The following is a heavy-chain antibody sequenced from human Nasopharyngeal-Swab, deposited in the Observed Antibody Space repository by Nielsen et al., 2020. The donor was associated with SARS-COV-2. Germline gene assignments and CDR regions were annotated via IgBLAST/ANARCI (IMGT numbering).Heavy chain of an antibody. J-gene: IGHJ6*03. CDR1: GGSVSSGSYY. CDR2: IYYSGST. V-gene: IGHV4-61*01. Sequence: GSLRLSCTVSGGSVSSGSYYWSWIRQPPGKGLEWIGYIYYSGSTNYNPSLKSRVTISVDTSKNQFSLKLSSVTAADTAVYYCARVLKYDCWSGYYTGGDYYYMDVWGKGTTVTVSS. D-gene: IGHD3-3*01. CDR3: ARVLKYDCWSGYYTGGDYYYMDV.